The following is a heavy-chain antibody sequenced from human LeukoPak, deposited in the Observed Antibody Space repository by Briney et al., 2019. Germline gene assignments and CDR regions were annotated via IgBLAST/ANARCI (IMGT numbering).Heavy chain of an antibody. CDR1: GGSVNGYY. V-gene: IGHV4-4*07. CDR3: TKYNFDSDYFQY. D-gene: IGHD1-1*01. J-gene: IGHJ4*02. CDR2: IYSSGTT. Sequence: SETLSLTCTVSGGSVNGYYWSWLRQPAGKGLEWIGRIYSSGTTKFNPSLNSRVTMSIDTSMSQFSLKLSSVTAADTAVYYCTKYNFDSDYFQYLGQGAMVIVSS.